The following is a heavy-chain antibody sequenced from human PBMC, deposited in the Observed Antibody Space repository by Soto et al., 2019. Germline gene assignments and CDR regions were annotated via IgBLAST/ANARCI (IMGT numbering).Heavy chain of an antibody. CDR1: GFTFSSYA. D-gene: IGHD2-2*01. V-gene: IGHV3-23*01. J-gene: IGHJ6*02. CDR2: ISGSGGST. Sequence: EVQLLESGGGLVQPGGSLRLSCAASGFTFSSYAMSWVRQAPGKGLEWVSAISGSGGSTYYADSVKGRFTISRDNSKNTLYLQMNSLRAEDTAVYYCAKDLRYCSSTSCYVYNYYYGFDVWGQGTTVTVSS. CDR3: AKDLRYCSSTSCYVYNYYYGFDV.